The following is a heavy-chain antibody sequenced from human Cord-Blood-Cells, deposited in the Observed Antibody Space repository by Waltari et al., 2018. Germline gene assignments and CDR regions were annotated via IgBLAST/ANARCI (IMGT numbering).Heavy chain of an antibody. CDR2: MNPNSGNT. Sequence: QVQLVQSGAEVKKPGASVKVSCKASGYTLTSYDITWVRQATRHGLEWMGWMNPNSGNTGYAQKFQGRVTITRNTSISTAYMELSSLRSEDTAVYYCARLLDPGGDSSSWYLFAYWGQGTLVTVSS. J-gene: IGHJ4*02. V-gene: IGHV1-8*03. D-gene: IGHD6-13*01. CDR3: ARLLDPGGDSSSWYLFAY. CDR1: GYTLTSYD.